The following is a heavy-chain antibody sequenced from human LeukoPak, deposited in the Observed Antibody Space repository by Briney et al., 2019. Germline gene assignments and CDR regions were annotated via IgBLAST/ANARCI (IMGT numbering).Heavy chain of an antibody. Sequence: SETLSLTCTVSGDSVNTDGYYWSWIRQPPGKGLEWIGYIYYSGSTNYNPSLKSRVTISVDTSKNQFSLKLSSVTAADTAVYYCARGPIAVAAQFDPWGQGTLVTVSS. J-gene: IGHJ5*02. CDR3: ARGPIAVAAQFDP. D-gene: IGHD6-19*01. V-gene: IGHV4-61*08. CDR2: IYYSGST. CDR1: GDSVNTDGYY.